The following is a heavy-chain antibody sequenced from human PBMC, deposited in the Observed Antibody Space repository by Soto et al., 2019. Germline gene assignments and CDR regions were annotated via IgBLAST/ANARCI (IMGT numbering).Heavy chain of an antibody. CDR1: GFTFSSYA. CDR3: DRWWDSSGYYPGYFDY. V-gene: IGHV3-23*01. CDR2: ISGSGGST. J-gene: IGHJ4*02. D-gene: IGHD3-22*01. Sequence: GGSLRLSCAASGFTFSSYAMSWVRQAPGKGLEWVSAISGSGGSTYYADSVKGRFTISRDNSKNTLYLQMNSLRAEDTAVYYCDRWWDSSGYYPGYFDYWGQGNLVTVSS.